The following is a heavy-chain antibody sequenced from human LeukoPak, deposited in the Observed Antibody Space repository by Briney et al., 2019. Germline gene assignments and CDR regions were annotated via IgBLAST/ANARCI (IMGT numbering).Heavy chain of an antibody. J-gene: IGHJ4*02. CDR3: ARGEIVGATLDY. D-gene: IGHD1-26*01. CDR2: IYYRGST. V-gene: IGHV4-30-4*08. CDR1: GGSISSGDYY. Sequence: SQTLSLTCTVSGGSISSGDYYWSWTRQPPGKGLEWIGYIYYRGSTYYNPSLQSRVTISVDTSKNQFSLKLSSVTAADTAVYYCARGEIVGATLDYWGQGTLVTVSS.